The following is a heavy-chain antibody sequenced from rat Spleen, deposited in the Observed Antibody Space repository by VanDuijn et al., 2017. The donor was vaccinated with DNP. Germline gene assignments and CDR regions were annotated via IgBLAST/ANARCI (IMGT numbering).Heavy chain of an antibody. CDR3: TRVYYSAEDWFAY. Sequence: QVQLRESGPGLVQPSRNLSLTCTVSGFSLPSYGVSGVRQPPGKGLEWIAAIWSGGSPDYNSVFKSRLSISRDTYKSQVFLKMNSLQTEDTAIYFCTRVYYSAEDWFAYWGQGTLVTVSS. CDR1: GFSLPSYG. V-gene: IGHV2-15*01. J-gene: IGHJ3*01. CDR2: IWSGGSP. D-gene: IGHD1-1*01.